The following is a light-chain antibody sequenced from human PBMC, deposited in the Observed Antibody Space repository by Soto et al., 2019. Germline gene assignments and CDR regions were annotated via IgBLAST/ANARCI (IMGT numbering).Light chain of an antibody. CDR1: SSDVGGYNY. J-gene: IGLJ3*02. V-gene: IGLV2-14*01. CDR2: DVS. CDR3: ISYTTSSTWV. Sequence: QSVLTRPASGSGSPGRSSTISCTGTSSDVGGYNYVSWYQQHPGKAPKLMISDVSNRPSGVSHRFSGSKSGNRASLTISGLQAEDEADYYCISYTTSSTWVFGGGTKVTVL.